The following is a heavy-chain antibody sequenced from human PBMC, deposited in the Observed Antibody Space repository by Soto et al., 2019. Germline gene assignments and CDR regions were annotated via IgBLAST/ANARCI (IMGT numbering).Heavy chain of an antibody. J-gene: IGHJ1*01. CDR2: SNPNSAGT. CDR3: ARSSANLQH. CDR1: GDTFTVYY. Sequence: ASVKLSCKASGDTFTVYYMQWGPQAPGQGLESMRWSNPNSAGTNYTQKFQDRCTITRDTSISTAYMELSRLRSDATAVYYCARSSANLQHWGQDTLVTVSS. V-gene: IGHV1-2*02. D-gene: IGHD6-25*01.